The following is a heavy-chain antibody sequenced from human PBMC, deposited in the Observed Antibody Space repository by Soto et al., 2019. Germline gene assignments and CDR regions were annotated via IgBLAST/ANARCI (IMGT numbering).Heavy chain of an antibody. J-gene: IGHJ6*02. CDR3: ARITKEVVVPAADNEYYYYGMDV. V-gene: IGHV2-70*01. CDR1: GFSLSTSGMC. Sequence: SGPTLVNPTQTLTLTCTFSGFSLSTSGMCVSWIRQPPGKALEWLALIDWDDDKYYSTSLKTRLTISKDTSKNQVVLTMTNMDPVETATYYCARITKEVVVPAADNEYYYYGMDVWGQGTTVTVSS. CDR2: IDWDDDK. D-gene: IGHD2-2*01.